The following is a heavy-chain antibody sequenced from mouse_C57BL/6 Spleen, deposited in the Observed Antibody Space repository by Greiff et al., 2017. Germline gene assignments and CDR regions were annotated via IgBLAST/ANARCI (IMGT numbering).Heavy chain of an antibody. Sequence: VQLQQSGPELVKPGASVKISCKASGYAFSSSWMNWVKQRPGKGLEWIGRIYPGDGDTNYNGKFKGKATLTADKSSSTAYMQLSSLTSEDSAVYFGANSNYVYFDYWGQGTTLTVSS. CDR3: ANSNYVYFDY. D-gene: IGHD2-5*01. CDR1: GYAFSSSW. CDR2: IYPGDGDT. J-gene: IGHJ2*01. V-gene: IGHV1-82*01.